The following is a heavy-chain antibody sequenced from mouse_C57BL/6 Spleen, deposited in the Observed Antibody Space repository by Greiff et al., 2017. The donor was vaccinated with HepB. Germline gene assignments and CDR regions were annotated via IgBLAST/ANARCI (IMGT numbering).Heavy chain of an antibody. CDR1: GYTFTSYW. CDR2: IDPSDSYT. J-gene: IGHJ2*01. D-gene: IGHD1-2*01. V-gene: IGHV1-69*01. Sequence: QVQLQQPGAELVMPGASVKLSCKASGYTFTSYWMHWVKQRPGQGLEWIGEIDPSDSYTNYNQKFKGKSTLTVDKSSSTAYMQLSSLTSEDSAVYYGARRSLPYFDYWGQGTTLTVSS. CDR3: ARRSLPYFDY.